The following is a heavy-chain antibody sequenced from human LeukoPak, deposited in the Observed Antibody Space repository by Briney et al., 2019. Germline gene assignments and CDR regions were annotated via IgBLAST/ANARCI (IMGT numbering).Heavy chain of an antibody. CDR1: GYTFTSYG. CDR2: ISAYNGNT. D-gene: IGHD6-13*01. CDR3: ASSWRPFYYYGMDV. Sequence: GASVKVSCEASGYTFTSYGISWVRQAPGQGLEWMGWISAYNGNTNYAQKLQGRVTMTTDTSTSTAYMELRSLRSDDTAVYYCASSWRPFYYYGMDVWGQGTTVTVSS. J-gene: IGHJ6*02. V-gene: IGHV1-18*01.